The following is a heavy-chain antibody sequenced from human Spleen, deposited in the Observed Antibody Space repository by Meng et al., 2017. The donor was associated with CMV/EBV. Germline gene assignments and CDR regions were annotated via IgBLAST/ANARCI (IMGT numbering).Heavy chain of an antibody. J-gene: IGHJ4*02. V-gene: IGHV3-74*01. CDR2: INSDGSRI. CDR1: GFIFSSYW. D-gene: IGHD2-2*02. Sequence: GESLKISCAASGFIFSSYWMHWVRQVPGKGLVWVSRINSDGSRINYADSVKGRFTISRDNAKNTLYLQMNSLRAEDTAVYYCARDCSSTSCYTGIFDYWGQGTLVTVSS. CDR3: ARDCSSTSCYTGIFDY.